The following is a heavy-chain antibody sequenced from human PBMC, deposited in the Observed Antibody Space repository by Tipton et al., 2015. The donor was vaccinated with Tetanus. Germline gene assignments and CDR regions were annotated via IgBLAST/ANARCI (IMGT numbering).Heavy chain of an antibody. V-gene: IGHV4-4*07. Sequence: TLSLTCTVSGVSMIDSYWNWIRQPAGKGLERSGRIYSSGTTNYDPSLRARFTMSIDTSKNRFSLKLDSVTAADTAIYYCARALKQGANWFDPWGQGTLVTVSS. CDR1: GVSMIDSY. J-gene: IGHJ5*02. CDR3: ARALKQGANWFDP. CDR2: IYSSGTT. D-gene: IGHD3-16*01.